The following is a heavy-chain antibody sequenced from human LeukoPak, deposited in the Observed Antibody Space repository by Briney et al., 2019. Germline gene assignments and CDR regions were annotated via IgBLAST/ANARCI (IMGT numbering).Heavy chain of an antibody. CDR2: IYYSGST. J-gene: IGHJ4*02. Sequence: SETLSLTCTVSGGSISSYYWSWIRQPPGKGLEWIGYIYYSGSTNYNPSLKSRVTISVDTSKNQFSLKLSSVTAADTAVYYCARSYYYDSSGYYLSTYCFDYWGQGTLVTVSS. CDR1: GGSISSYY. V-gene: IGHV4-59*01. D-gene: IGHD3-22*01. CDR3: ARSYYYDSSGYYLSTYCFDY.